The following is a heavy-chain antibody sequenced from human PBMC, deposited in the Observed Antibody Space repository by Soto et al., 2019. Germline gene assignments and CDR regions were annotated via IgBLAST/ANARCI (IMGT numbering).Heavy chain of an antibody. V-gene: IGHV3-30*18. CDR3: AKAEVDSGFYY. D-gene: IGHD1-26*01. CDR2: ISYDGSNK. Sequence: PGGSLRLSCAASGFTFSSYGMHWVRQAPGKGLEWVAVISYDGSNKYYADSVKGRFTISRDNSKNTLYLQMNSLRAEDTAVYYCAKAEVDSGFYYWGQGTLVTVSS. J-gene: IGHJ4*02. CDR1: GFTFSSYG.